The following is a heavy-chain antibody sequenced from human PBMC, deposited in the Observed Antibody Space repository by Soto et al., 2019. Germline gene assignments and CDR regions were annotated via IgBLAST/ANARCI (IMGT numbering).Heavy chain of an antibody. CDR3: VSDRSLGSNWYYYLES. V-gene: IGHV3-48*02. CDR1: GSNSGSRA. Sequence: GRSLTLSCTLSGSNSGSRAMNWVRQSPGRGREWISYLSASSTNIDYADSVRGRSTVSRDNAKNSLFLQMNTLRDEDTAVFYCVSDRSLGSNWYYYLESWGQGTLVPVS. D-gene: IGHD3-10*01. J-gene: IGHJ4*02. CDR2: LSASSTNI.